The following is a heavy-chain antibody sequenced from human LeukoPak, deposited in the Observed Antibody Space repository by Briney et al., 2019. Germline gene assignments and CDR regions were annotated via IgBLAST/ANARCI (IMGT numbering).Heavy chain of an antibody. J-gene: IGHJ4*02. V-gene: IGHV3-53*01. CDR1: GFTVSSNY. CDR3: ALRSVRLFDY. Sequence: GGSLRLSCAASGFTVSSNYMSWVRQAPGRGLEWVSVIYSGGSTYYADSVKGRFTISRDNSKNTLYLQMNSLRAEDTAVYYCALRSVRLFDYWGQGTLVTVSS. D-gene: IGHD6-6*01. CDR2: IYSGGST.